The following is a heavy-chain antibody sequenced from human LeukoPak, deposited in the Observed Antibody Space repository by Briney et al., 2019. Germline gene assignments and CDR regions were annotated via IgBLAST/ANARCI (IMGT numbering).Heavy chain of an antibody. CDR2: INPNSGGT. Sequence: ASVKVSCKASGYTFTGYYMHWVRQAPGQGLEWMGWINPNSGGTYYAQKFQGRVTMTRDTSISTAYMELSRLRSDDTAVYYCASGYCSSTSCLLFDYWGQGTLVTVSS. J-gene: IGHJ4*02. D-gene: IGHD2-2*03. CDR1: GYTFTGYY. CDR3: ASGYCSSTSCLLFDY. V-gene: IGHV1-2*02.